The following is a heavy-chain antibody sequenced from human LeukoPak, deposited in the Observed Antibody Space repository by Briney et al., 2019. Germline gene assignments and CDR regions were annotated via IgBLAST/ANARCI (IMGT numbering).Heavy chain of an antibody. Sequence: ASVKVSCKASGYTFTSYDINWVRQATGQGLEWMGWMNPNSGNTGYAQKLQGRVTMTTDTSTSTAYMELRSLRSDDTAVYYCARDGRNYDLDYFDYWGQGTLVTVSS. CDR2: MNPNSGNT. D-gene: IGHD3-3*01. CDR1: GYTFTSYD. V-gene: IGHV1-8*01. J-gene: IGHJ4*02. CDR3: ARDGRNYDLDYFDY.